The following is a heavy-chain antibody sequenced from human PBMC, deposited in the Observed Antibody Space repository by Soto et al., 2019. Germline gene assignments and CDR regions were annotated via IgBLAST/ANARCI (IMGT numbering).Heavy chain of an antibody. CDR3: ARAYQQLGGWFDP. CDR2: IYYSGST. V-gene: IGHV4-59*01. CDR1: GGSISSYY. J-gene: IGHJ5*02. Sequence: SETLSLTCTCSGGSISSYYCIWIRQPPGKGLEWIGYIYYSGSTNYNPSLKSRVTISVDTSKNQFSLKLSSVTAADTAVYYCARAYQQLGGWFDPWGQGTLVTVSS. D-gene: IGHD2-2*01.